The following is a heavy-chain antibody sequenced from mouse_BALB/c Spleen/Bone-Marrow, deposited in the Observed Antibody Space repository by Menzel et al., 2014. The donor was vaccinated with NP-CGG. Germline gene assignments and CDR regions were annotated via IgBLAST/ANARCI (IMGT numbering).Heavy chain of an antibody. CDR2: ISRGGSYT. CDR1: GFTFRYYA. V-gene: IGHV5-9-4*01. CDR3: AMDRGDY. Sequence: EVQGVESGGGLVKPGGSLKLSCAASGFTFRYYAMSWVRQSPEKRLEWVAEISRGGSYTYYADTVTGRFTISRDNGKHILELEMSSLRSEDTAVYYCAMDRGDYWGQGTSVTVSS. J-gene: IGHJ4*01. D-gene: IGHD3-1*01.